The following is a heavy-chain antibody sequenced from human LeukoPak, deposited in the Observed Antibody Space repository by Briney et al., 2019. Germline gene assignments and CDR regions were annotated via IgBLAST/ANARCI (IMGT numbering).Heavy chain of an antibody. CDR1: GYTFTGYY. D-gene: IGHD6-6*01. CDR3: ARDPEGSSDAFDX. J-gene: IGHJ3*02. V-gene: IGHV1-2*06. CDR2: INPNSGGT. Sequence: ASVKVSCKASGYTFTGYYMHWVRQAPGQGLEWMGRINPNSGGTNYAQKFQGRVTMTRDTSISTAYMELSRLRSDDTAVYYCARDPEGSSDAFDXXGQGTMVTV.